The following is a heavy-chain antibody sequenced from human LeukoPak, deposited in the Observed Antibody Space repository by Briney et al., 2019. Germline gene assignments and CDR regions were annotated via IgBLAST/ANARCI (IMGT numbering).Heavy chain of an antibody. CDR2: LTSGGST. D-gene: IGHD6-25*01. CDR3: ARDIAAVRMDV. Sequence: GTLRLSCEASGFTFSSYAISWVRQAPGKGLEWVSALTSGGSTFYADSVKGRFTISRDNSKNTLSLQMNSLRAEDTAVYYCARDIAAVRMDVWGQGTTVIVSS. J-gene: IGHJ6*02. CDR1: GFTFSSYA. V-gene: IGHV3-23*01.